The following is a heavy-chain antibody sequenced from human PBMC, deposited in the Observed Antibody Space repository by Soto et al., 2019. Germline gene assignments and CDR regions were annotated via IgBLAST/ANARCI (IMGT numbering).Heavy chain of an antibody. V-gene: IGHV3-48*01. CDR1: GFTFSSYS. CDR3: AREYCSSTSCLNWFDP. CDR2: ISSSSSTI. Sequence: GGSLRLSCAASGFTFSSYSMNWVRQAPGKGLEWVSYISSSSSTIYYADSVKGLFTISRDNAKNSLYLQMNSLRAEDTAVYYCAREYCSSTSCLNWFDPWGQGTLVTVSS. D-gene: IGHD2-2*01. J-gene: IGHJ5*02.